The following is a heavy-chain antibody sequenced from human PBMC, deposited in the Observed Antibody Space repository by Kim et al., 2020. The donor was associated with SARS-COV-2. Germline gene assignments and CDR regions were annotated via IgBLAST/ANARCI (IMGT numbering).Heavy chain of an antibody. D-gene: IGHD6-13*01. CDR1: GGSISSYY. Sequence: SETLSLTCTVSGGSISSYYWSWIRQPPGKGLEWIGYIYYSGSTNYNPSLKSRVTISVDTSKNQFSLKLSSVTAADTAVYYCARGYSSSWYFHYGMDVWGQGTTVTVSS. CDR3: ARGYSSSWYFHYGMDV. CDR2: IYYSGST. V-gene: IGHV4-59*01. J-gene: IGHJ6*02.